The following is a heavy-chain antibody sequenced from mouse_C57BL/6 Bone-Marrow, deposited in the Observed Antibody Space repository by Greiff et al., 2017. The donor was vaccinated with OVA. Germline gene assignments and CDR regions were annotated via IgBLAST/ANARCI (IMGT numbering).Heavy chain of an antibody. V-gene: IGHV5-17*01. J-gene: IGHJ4*01. CDR1: GFTFSDYG. Sequence: EVKVVESGGGLVKPGGSLKLSCAASGFTFSDYGMHWVRQAPEKGLEWVAYISSGSSTIYYADTVKGRFTISRDNAKNTLFLQMNSLRSEDTAMYYCAIFYGNNYCARDYWGQGTSVTVSS. D-gene: IGHD2-1*01. CDR2: ISSGSSTI. CDR3: AIFYGNNYCARDY.